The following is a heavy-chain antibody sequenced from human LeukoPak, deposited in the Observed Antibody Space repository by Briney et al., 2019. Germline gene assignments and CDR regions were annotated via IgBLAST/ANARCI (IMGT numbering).Heavy chain of an antibody. CDR2: IYSGGST. CDR3: ARESMVRGVIIPLVMDV. Sequence: GGSLRLSCAASGFTVSSNYMSWVRQAPGKGLEWVSVIYSGGSTYYADSVKGRFTISRDNSKNTLYLQMNSLRAEDTAVYYCARESMVRGVIIPLVMDVWGQGTTVTVSS. V-gene: IGHV3-53*01. J-gene: IGHJ6*02. D-gene: IGHD3-10*01. CDR1: GFTVSSNY.